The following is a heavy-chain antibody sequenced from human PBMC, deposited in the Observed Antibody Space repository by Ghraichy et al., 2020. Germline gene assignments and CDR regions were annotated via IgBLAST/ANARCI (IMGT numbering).Heavy chain of an antibody. V-gene: IGHV3-30-3*01. J-gene: IGHJ3*02. CDR3: AKSGYCGSIGCYYAFVI. D-gene: IGHD2-2*03. Sequence: LSLTCAASGFTFSSYAMHWVRQAPGKGLEWVAIISSDGSGTNYAESVKGRFTISRDNSKNTLYLQMNTLRPEDTAVYYCAKSGYCGSIGCYYAFVIWGQGTMVTVSS. CDR1: GFTFSSYA. CDR2: ISSDGSGT.